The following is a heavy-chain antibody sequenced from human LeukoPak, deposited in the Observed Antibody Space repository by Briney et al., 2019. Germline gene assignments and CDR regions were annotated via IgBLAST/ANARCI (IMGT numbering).Heavy chain of an antibody. V-gene: IGHV4-39*01. Sequence: SETLSLTCTVSGGSISSSSAYWGWIRQPPGKGLEWIGSIYYSKNTYYNPSLKSRVTISTDTSKNQLSLTLGSVSATDTAVYYCVSPRGFSYGYFDYWGQGTLVTVSS. CDR2: IYYSKNT. CDR1: GGSISSSSAY. J-gene: IGHJ4*02. D-gene: IGHD5-18*01. CDR3: VSPRGFSYGYFDY.